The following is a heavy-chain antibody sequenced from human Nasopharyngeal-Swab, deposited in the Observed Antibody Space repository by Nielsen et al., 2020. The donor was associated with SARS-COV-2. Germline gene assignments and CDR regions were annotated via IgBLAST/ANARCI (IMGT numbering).Heavy chain of an antibody. V-gene: IGHV3-74*03. J-gene: IGHJ4*02. CDR3: ARGMGDY. D-gene: IGHD1-26*01. CDR2: VNSDGSLI. Sequence: GRSLRLSCAASGFTFRTYWMHWVRQVPGKGLVWVSRVNSDGSLITYADSVKGRFTISRDNARSTVYLQMNSVRAEDTAVYYGARGMGDYWGRGTLVTVSS. CDR1: GFTFRTYW.